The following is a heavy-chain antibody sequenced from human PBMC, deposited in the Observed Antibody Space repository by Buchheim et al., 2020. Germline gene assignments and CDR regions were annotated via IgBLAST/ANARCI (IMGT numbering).Heavy chain of an antibody. Sequence: QVQLVESGGGVVQPGRSLRLSCAASGFTFSSYGMHWVRQAPGKGLEWVAVIWYDGSNKYYADSVKGRFTISRDNSKNTLYLQMNSLRAEDTAVYYCAKGPGGNSGYGMDVWGQGTT. CDR1: GFTFSSYG. D-gene: IGHD4-23*01. J-gene: IGHJ6*02. CDR2: IWYDGSNK. CDR3: AKGPGGNSGYGMDV. V-gene: IGHV3-33*06.